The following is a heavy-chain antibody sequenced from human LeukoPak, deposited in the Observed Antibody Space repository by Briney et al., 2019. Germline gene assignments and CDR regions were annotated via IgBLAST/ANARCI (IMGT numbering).Heavy chain of an antibody. V-gene: IGHV4-59*01. Sequence: SETLSLTCTVSGGSISSYYWSWIRQPPGKGLELIGYIYYSGSTNYNPSLKSRVTISVDTSKNQFSLKLSSVTAADTAVYYCAGVGATTFWFDPRGQGTLVTVSS. CDR3: AGVGATTFWFDP. J-gene: IGHJ5*02. CDR1: GGSISSYY. CDR2: IYYSGST. D-gene: IGHD1-26*01.